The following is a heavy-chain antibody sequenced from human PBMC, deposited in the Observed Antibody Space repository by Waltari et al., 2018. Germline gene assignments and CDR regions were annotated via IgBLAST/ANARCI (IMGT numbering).Heavy chain of an antibody. V-gene: IGHV4-59*01. CDR2: IYYSGST. D-gene: IGHD7-27*01. J-gene: IGHJ6*02. Sequence: QVQLQASGPGLVKPSATLSLTCTVSGGSISSYYWSWIRQPPGKGLEWIGYIYYSGSTNYNPSLKSRVTISVDTSKNQFSLKLSSVTAADTAVYYCARDPGNLGYYYGMDVWGQGTTVTVSS. CDR1: GGSISSYY. CDR3: ARDPGNLGYYYGMDV.